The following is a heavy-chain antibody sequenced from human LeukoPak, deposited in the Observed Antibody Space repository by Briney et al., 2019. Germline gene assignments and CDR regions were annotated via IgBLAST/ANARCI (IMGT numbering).Heavy chain of an antibody. Sequence: GGSLRLSCAASGFTFTTYWMIWVRQVPGKGLEWVASIKQDGSENSYVDSVRGRFTISRDNGKNSLYLQMNSLRAEDTAMYYCARGNPLDVWGQGTTVTVSS. CDR1: GFTFTTYW. CDR2: IKQDGSEN. J-gene: IGHJ6*02. V-gene: IGHV3-7*01. CDR3: ARGNPLDV.